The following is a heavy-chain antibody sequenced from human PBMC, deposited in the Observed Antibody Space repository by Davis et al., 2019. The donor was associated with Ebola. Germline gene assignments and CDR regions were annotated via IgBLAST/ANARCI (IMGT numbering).Heavy chain of an antibody. V-gene: IGHV4-31*03. D-gene: IGHD3-22*01. Sequence: SETLSLTCTVFGGSISSGGYYWNWIRQHPGKGLEWIGYIYYSGSTYSNPSLKSRVAISVDTSKNQFALKLISVTAAATAVYYCARDGWYYVSSGYYRDAFDIWGQGTMVTVSS. CDR3: ARDGWYYVSSGYYRDAFDI. J-gene: IGHJ3*02. CDR1: GGSISSGGYY. CDR2: IYYSGST.